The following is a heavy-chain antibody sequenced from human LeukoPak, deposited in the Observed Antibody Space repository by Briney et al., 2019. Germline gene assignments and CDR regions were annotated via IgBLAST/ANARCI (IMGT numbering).Heavy chain of an antibody. V-gene: IGHV4-4*07. CDR2: IYTSGST. D-gene: IGHD3-9*01. CDR1: GGSISSYY. J-gene: IGHJ4*02. Sequence: PSETLSLTCTVSGGSISSYYWSWIRQPAGKGLEWIGRIYTSGSTNYNPSLKSQVTMSVDTSKNQFSLKLSSVTAADTAVYYCARGAYPVLRYFDWSQTYFDYWGQGTLVTVSS. CDR3: ARGAYPVLRYFDWSQTYFDY.